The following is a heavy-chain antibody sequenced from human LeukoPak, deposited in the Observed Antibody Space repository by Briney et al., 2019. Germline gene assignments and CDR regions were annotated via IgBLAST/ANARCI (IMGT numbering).Heavy chain of an antibody. Sequence: PGGSLRLSCAASGFTFDNNWMTWVRRAPGKGLEWVANIKRDGSENNYLDSVKGRFTISRDNAKNSLYLQMNSLRVEDTAVYYCARLLSVDVWGKGTTVIVSS. D-gene: IGHD2-15*01. V-gene: IGHV3-7*01. CDR2: IKRDGSEN. CDR3: ARLLSVDV. J-gene: IGHJ6*04. CDR1: GFTFDNNW.